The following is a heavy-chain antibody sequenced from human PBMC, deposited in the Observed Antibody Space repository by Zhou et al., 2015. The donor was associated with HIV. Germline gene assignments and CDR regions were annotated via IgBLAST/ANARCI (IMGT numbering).Heavy chain of an antibody. CDR3: ASRSDITIFGVVSQPNYYYYYGMDV. CDR1: GGTFSSYT. J-gene: IGHJ6*02. Sequence: QVQLVQSGAEVKKPGSSVKVSCKASGGTFSSYTISWVRQAPGQGLEWMGRIIPILGIANYAQKFQGRVTITADKSTSTAYMELSSLRSEDTAVYYCASRSDITIFGVVSQPNYYYYYGMDVWGQGTTVTVSS. V-gene: IGHV1-69*02. D-gene: IGHD3-3*01. CDR2: IIPILGIA.